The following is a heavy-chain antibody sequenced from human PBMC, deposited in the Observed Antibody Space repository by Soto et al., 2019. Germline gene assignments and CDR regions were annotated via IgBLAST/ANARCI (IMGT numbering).Heavy chain of an antibody. CDR2: IIPIFGTA. D-gene: IGHD2-15*01. CDR3: ARYKLGYCSGGSCSPYYYYYGMDV. V-gene: IGHV1-69*01. CDR1: GGTFSSYA. J-gene: IGHJ6*02. Sequence: QVQLVQSGAEVKKPGSSVKVSCKASGGTFSSYAISWVRQAPGQGLEWMGGIIPIFGTANYAQKFQGRVTITADEYTSTAYMELSSLRSEDTAVYYCARYKLGYCSGGSCSPYYYYYGMDVWGQGTTVTVSS.